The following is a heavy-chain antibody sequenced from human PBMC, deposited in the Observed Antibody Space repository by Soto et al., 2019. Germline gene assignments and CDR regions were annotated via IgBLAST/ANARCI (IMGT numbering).Heavy chain of an antibody. CDR1: GYTFTGYY. CDR2: INPNSGGT. V-gene: IGHV1-2*02. J-gene: IGHJ4*02. Sequence: QVQLVQSGAEVKKPGASVKVSCKASGYTFTGYYMHWVRQAPGQGLEWMGWINPNSGGTNYAQKFQGRVTMTRDPSISTAYMELSRLRSDDTAVYYCARGPQIVLMVYARGYYFDYWGQGTLVTVSS. CDR3: ARGPQIVLMVYARGYYFDY. D-gene: IGHD2-8*01.